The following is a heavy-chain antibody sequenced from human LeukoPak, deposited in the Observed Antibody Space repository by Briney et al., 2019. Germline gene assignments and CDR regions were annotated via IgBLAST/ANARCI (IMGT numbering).Heavy chain of an antibody. CDR3: ARAPGRITRVGFQH. Sequence: PSETLSLTCAVYGGSFSGYYWSWIRQPPGKGLEGIGEINHSGSTNYNPSLKSRVTISVDTSKNQFSLKLSSVTAADTAVYYCARAPGRITRVGFQHWGQGTLVTVSS. CDR2: INHSGST. CDR1: GGSFSGYY. D-gene: IGHD3-10*01. V-gene: IGHV4-34*01. J-gene: IGHJ1*01.